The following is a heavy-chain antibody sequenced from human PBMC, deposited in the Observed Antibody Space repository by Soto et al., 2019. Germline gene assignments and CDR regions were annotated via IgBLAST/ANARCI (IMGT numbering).Heavy chain of an antibody. V-gene: IGHV1-18*01. Sequence: QVQLVQSGAEVKKPGATVKVSCKASGYTFTSDGISWVRQAPGQGLEWMGWNSAYNGNTNYAQKPQGRVTMTTDTHTSTASMELRSLRSDDTALYYCASGDYYFDYWGQGTLVTVSS. CDR3: ASGDYYFDY. J-gene: IGHJ4*02. CDR2: NSAYNGNT. CDR1: GYTFTSDG.